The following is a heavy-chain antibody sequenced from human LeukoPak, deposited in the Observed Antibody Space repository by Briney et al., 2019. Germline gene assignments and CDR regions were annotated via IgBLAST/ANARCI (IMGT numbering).Heavy chain of an antibody. CDR3: ARYGAALDY. Sequence: GGSLRLSCAASGFTFSDYYMSWIRQAPGKGLEWVSYISTTASTIYYADSVRGRFTISRDNANKSLFLQMNSLRAEDTAVYYCARYGAALDYWGQGTLVTVSS. V-gene: IGHV3-11*01. J-gene: IGHJ4*02. CDR1: GFTFSDYY. D-gene: IGHD4/OR15-4a*01. CDR2: ISTTASTI.